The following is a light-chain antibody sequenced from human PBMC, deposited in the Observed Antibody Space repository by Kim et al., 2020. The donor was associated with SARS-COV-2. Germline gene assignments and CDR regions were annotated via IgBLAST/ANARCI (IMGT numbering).Light chain of an antibody. J-gene: IGLJ1*01. V-gene: IGLV3-27*01. CDR2: KDR. Sequence: SYELTQPSSVSVSPGQTARITCSGDVLAKKYARGFQQKPGQAPVLVIYKDRERPSGIPERFSGSSSGTTVTLTISGAQVEDEADYYCYSAADNKGVFGTGTKVTVL. CDR3: YSAADNKGV. CDR1: VLAKKY.